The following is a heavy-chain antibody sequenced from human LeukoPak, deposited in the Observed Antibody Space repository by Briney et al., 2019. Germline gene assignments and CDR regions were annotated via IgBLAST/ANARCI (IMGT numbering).Heavy chain of an antibody. V-gene: IGHV4-34*01. CDR2: INHSGST. J-gene: IGHJ4*02. Sequence: SETLSLTCAVYGGSFSGYYWSWIRQPPGKGLEWIGEINHSGSTNYNPSLKSRVTISVDTSKNQFSLKLSSVTAADTAVYYCARGRGRFLEWYFDYWGQGTLVTVSS. D-gene: IGHD3-3*01. CDR3: ARGRGRFLEWYFDY. CDR1: GGSFSGYY.